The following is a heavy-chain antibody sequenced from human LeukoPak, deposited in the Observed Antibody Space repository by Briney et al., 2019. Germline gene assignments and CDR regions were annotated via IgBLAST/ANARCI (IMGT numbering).Heavy chain of an antibody. CDR3: ARQRIAAAAPFDY. J-gene: IGHJ4*02. CDR1: GYSFTSYW. V-gene: IGHV5-51*01. D-gene: IGHD6-13*01. Sequence: GESLKISFKGSGYSFTSYWIGWVRWMPGKGLEWMGIIYPGDSDTRYSPSFQGQVTISADKSISTAYLQWSSLKASDTAMYYCARQRIAAAAPFDYWGQGTLVTVSS. CDR2: IYPGDSDT.